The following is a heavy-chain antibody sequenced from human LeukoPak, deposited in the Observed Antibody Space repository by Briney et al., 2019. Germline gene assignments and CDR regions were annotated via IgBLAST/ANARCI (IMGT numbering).Heavy chain of an antibody. D-gene: IGHD3-10*01. CDR1: KFTFSDYY. Sequence: GGSLRLSCAASKFTFSDYYMSWIRQAPGKGLEWVAFIRYDGSNKYYADSVKGRFTISRDNSKNTLYLQMNSLRAEDTAVYYCAKGGYYMDVWGKGTTVTISS. CDR2: IRYDGSNK. J-gene: IGHJ6*03. V-gene: IGHV3-30*02. CDR3: AKGGYYMDV.